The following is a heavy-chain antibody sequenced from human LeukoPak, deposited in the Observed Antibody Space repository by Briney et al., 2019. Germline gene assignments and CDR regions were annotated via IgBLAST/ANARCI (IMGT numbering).Heavy chain of an antibody. V-gene: IGHV3-30*02. CDR2: IRYDGSNK. CDR3: ASYQVRFLEWLFNY. D-gene: IGHD3-3*01. J-gene: IGHJ4*02. Sequence: SGGSLRLSCAASGFTFSSYGMHWVRQAPGKGLEWVAFIRYDGSNKYYADSVKGRFTISRDNSRNTLYLQMNSLRAEDTAVYYCASYQVRFLEWLFNYWGQGTLVTV. CDR1: GFTFSSYG.